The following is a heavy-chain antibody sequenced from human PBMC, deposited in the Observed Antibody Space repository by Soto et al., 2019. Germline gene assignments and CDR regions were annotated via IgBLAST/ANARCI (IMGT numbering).Heavy chain of an antibody. J-gene: IGHJ4*02. CDR3: ARDNNDFWCLYPLAFDY. D-gene: IGHD3-3*01. Sequence: QVQLQESGPGLVKPSETLSLTCTVSGGSLTKYYWSWIRHPAGKGLEWIGRISTSGNVVSKASLRSRLTKSIDTSKNQFSLRLTSVTAAETAGYYCARDNNDFWCLYPLAFDYWGQGAMVTVSS. CDR2: ISTSGNV. V-gene: IGHV4-4*07. CDR1: GGSLTKYY.